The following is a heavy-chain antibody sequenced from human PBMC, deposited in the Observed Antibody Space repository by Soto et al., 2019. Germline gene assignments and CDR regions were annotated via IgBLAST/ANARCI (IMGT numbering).Heavy chain of an antibody. CDR3: ARDVGGSGGPSYDFWSGYSAGYYMDV. CDR1: GFTFSSYW. Sequence: GGSLRLSCAASGFTFSSYWMHWVRQAPGKGLVWVSRINSDGSSTSYADSVKGRFTISRDNAKNTLYLQMNSLRAEDTAVYYCARDVGGSGGPSYDFWSGYSAGYYMDVWGKGTTVTVSS. V-gene: IGHV3-74*01. D-gene: IGHD3-3*01. J-gene: IGHJ6*03. CDR2: INSDGSST.